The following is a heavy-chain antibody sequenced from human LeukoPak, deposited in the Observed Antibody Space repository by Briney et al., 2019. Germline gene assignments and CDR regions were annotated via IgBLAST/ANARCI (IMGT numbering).Heavy chain of an antibody. CDR1: GFTFEGCA. CDR3: AKDHNYDYVWGTLDY. D-gene: IGHD3-16*01. CDR2: INGDGGAT. V-gene: IGHV3-43*02. Sequence: PGGSLRLSCAASGFTFEGCAMHWVRQAPGKGLEWVSLINGDGGATYYAGSVKGRFTVSRDNRKDSLYLQMDSLKKEDTAFYYCAKDHNYDYVWGTLDYWGQGILVTVCS. J-gene: IGHJ4*02.